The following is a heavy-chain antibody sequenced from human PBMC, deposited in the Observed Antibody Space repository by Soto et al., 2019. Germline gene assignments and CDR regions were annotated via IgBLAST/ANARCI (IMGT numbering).Heavy chain of an antibody. CDR2: IHYTGTT. CDR3: VPTTYGAGSYYWR. D-gene: IGHD3-10*01. V-gene: IGHV4-39*01. Sequence: PSETLSLTCTVSGDSIYSSSYYWGWIRQPPGKGLEWIGSIHYTGTTYYKPSLRSRVTISVDTSNNQFSLKVNSVTAADTAVYYCVPTTYGAGSYYWRWGQGNLVIVSS. CDR1: GDSIYSSSYY. J-gene: IGHJ4*02.